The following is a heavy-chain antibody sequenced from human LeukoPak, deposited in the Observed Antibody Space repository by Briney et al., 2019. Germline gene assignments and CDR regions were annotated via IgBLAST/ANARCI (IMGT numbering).Heavy chain of an antibody. J-gene: IGHJ4*02. CDR1: GFTFSDYY. CDR3: ARDRPYYYDSSGYYGY. V-gene: IGHV3-11*01. CDR2: VSSSGSTI. D-gene: IGHD3-22*01. Sequence: KPGGSLRLSCAASGFTFSDYYMSWIRQAPGKGLEWVSYVSSSGSTIYYADSVKGRFTISRDNAENSLYLQMNSLRAEDTAVYYCARDRPYYYDSSGYYGYWGQGTLVTVSS.